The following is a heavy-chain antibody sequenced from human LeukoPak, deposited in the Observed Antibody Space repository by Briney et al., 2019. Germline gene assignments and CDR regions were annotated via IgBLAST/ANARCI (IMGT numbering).Heavy chain of an antibody. CDR2: IKEDGTEK. J-gene: IGHJ4*02. CDR3: VRESRPGGAMGLYHNLDY. V-gene: IGHV3-7*01. Sequence: GRSLRLSCAGSGFTFSDFWMTWVRQTPGKGLEWVANIKEDGTEKNLVDSVKGRFTISRDNTKNLLFLEMNNLRGDDTAIYYCVRESRPGGAMGLYHNLDYWGQGTLVAVSS. D-gene: IGHD1-1*01. CDR1: GFTFSDFW.